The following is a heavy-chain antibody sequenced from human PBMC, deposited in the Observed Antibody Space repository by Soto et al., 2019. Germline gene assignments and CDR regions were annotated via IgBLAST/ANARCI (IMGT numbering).Heavy chain of an antibody. V-gene: IGHV4-34*01. CDR1: GDSIKTHY. CDR3: ARGPITTNPRFDP. Sequence: SETLSLTCNVTGDSIKTHYWSWIRQPPGKGLEWIGEINHSGSTNYNPSLKSRVTISVDTSKNQFSLKLSPVTAADTAVYYCARGPITTNPRFDPWGQGTLVTVSS. CDR2: INHSGST. D-gene: IGHD3-22*01. J-gene: IGHJ5*02.